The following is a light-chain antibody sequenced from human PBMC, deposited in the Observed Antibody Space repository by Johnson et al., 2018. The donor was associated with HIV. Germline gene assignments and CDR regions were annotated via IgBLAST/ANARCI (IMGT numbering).Light chain of an antibody. CDR2: RNN. CDR1: SSNIGSNT. V-gene: IGLV1-44*01. Sequence: QSVLTQPPSASGTPGQRVTISCSGSSSNIGSNTVNWYQQLPGTAPKLLIYRNNQRPSGVPDRFSGSKSGTSASLAISGLQAEDEADYYCGTWASSLSAVVFGTGTKVTVL. J-gene: IGLJ1*01. CDR3: GTWASSLSAVV.